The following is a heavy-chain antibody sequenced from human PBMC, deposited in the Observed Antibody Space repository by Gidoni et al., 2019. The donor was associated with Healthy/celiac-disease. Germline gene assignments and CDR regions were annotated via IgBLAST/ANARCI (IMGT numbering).Heavy chain of an antibody. CDR1: GFPFSSYA. D-gene: IGHD6-19*01. J-gene: IGHJ4*02. Sequence: EVQLLESGGGLVQPGGSLRLSCAASGFPFSSYAMSWVRQAPGKGLEWVSAISGSGGSTYYADSVKGRFTISRDNSKNTLYLQMNSLRAEDTAVYYCASPSGAVAGPFDYWGQGTLVTVSS. CDR3: ASPSGAVAGPFDY. V-gene: IGHV3-23*01. CDR2: ISGSGGST.